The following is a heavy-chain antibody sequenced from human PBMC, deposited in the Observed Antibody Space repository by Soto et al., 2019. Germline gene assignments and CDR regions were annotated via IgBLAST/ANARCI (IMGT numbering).Heavy chain of an antibody. V-gene: IGHV3-9*01. J-gene: IGHJ6*03. CDR2: ISWNSGSI. Sequence: EVQLVESGGGLVQPGRSLRLSCAASGFTFDDYAMHWVRQAPGKGLEWVSGISWNSGSIGYADSVKGRFTISRDNAKNSLYLQMNSLRAEDTALYYCAKDMLTGYYYYMDVWGKGPTVTVSS. CDR1: GFTFDDYA. CDR3: AKDMLTGYYYYMDV.